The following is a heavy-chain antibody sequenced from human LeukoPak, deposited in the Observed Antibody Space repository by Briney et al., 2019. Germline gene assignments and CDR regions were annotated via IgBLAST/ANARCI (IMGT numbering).Heavy chain of an antibody. CDR2: IYYSGST. CDR3: ARETPRLPIVDY. V-gene: IGHV4-31*03. D-gene: IGHD3-16*01. J-gene: IGHJ4*02. CDR1: GGSVSSGSYY. Sequence: SETLSLTCSVSGGSVSSGSYYWSWIRQHPGKGLEWIGYIYYSGSTYYNPSLKSRVTISVDTSKNQFSLKLSSVTAADTAVYYCARETPRLPIVDYWGQGTLVTVSS.